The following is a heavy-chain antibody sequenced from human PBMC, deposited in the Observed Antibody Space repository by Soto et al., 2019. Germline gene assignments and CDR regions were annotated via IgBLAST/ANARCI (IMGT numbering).Heavy chain of an antibody. D-gene: IGHD3-16*02. CDR3: ARVPVSDFVWGSYRYTFDY. J-gene: IGHJ4*02. V-gene: IGHV1-24*01. CDR2: FDPEDGET. CDR1: GYTLTELS. Sequence: GASVKVSCKVSGYTLTELSMHWVRQAPGKGLEWMGGFDPEDGETIYAQKFQGRVTMTEDTSTDTAYMELSSLRSEDTAVYFCARVPVSDFVWGSYRYTFDYWGQGTLVTVSS.